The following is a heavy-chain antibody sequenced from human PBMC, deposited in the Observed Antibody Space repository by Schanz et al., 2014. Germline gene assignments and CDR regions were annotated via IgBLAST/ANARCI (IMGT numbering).Heavy chain of an antibody. CDR1: GGSISSGTYY. J-gene: IGHJ5*02. Sequence: QVQLQESGPGLVKPSQTLSLTCIVSGGSISSGTYYWSWLRQPAGKGLEWIGRIYSRGSSTNNPPLKGRVTIPIATSNNQCPRKLNSVTAADTAVYYCARGGSVATIAPYTWFDPWGQGTLVTVSS. CDR2: IYSRGSS. CDR3: ARGGSVATIAPYTWFDP. D-gene: IGHD5-12*01. V-gene: IGHV4-61*02.